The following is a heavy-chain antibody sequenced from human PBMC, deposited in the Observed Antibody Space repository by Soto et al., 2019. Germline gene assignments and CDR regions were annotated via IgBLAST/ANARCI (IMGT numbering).Heavy chain of an antibody. CDR3: ARGHTAPADY. J-gene: IGHJ4*02. Sequence: QVQLVQPGAEVKKPGASVKVSCKTSGYIFTSYAMHWVRQAPGQRPEWMGWINAGNGNTKYAQNFVDRVTFTRDTSASTVYMELTSLRSDDTAVYYCARGHTAPADYWGQGTLVTVSS. CDR2: INAGNGNT. V-gene: IGHV1-3*01. CDR1: GYIFTSYA.